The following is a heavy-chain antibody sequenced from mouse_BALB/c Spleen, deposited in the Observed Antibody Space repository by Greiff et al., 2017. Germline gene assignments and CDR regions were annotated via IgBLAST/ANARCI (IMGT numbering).Heavy chain of an antibody. V-gene: IGHV2-4-1*01. Sequence: QVQLKQSGPGLVQPSQSLSITCTVSGFSLTSYGVHWVRQSPGKGLEWLGVIWSGGSTDYNAAFISRLSISKDNSKSQVFFKMNSLQADDTAIYYCARNSPLYRYYAMDYWGQGTSVTVSS. CDR1: GFSLTSYG. D-gene: IGHD6-1*01. CDR2: IWSGGST. J-gene: IGHJ4*01. CDR3: ARNSPLYRYYAMDY.